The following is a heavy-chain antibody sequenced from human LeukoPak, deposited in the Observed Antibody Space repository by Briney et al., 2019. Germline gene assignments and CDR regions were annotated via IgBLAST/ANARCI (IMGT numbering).Heavy chain of an antibody. Sequence: ASVKVSCKASGYTFTSYYMNWVRQAPGQGLEWMGMINPSGGSTNYAQKFQGRVTVTRDTSTSTVYMELSSLRSEDTAVYYCGRGSINYNSGGYYDNPPLDYWGQGTLVTVSS. CDR2: INPSGGST. CDR3: GRGSINYNSGGYYDNPPLDY. CDR1: GYTFTSYY. V-gene: IGHV1-46*01. D-gene: IGHD3-22*01. J-gene: IGHJ4*02.